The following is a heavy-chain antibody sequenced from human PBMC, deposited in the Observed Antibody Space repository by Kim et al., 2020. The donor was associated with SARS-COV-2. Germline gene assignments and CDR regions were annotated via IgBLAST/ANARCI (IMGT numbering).Heavy chain of an antibody. D-gene: IGHD2-15*01. V-gene: IGHV4-59*01. Sequence: SETLSLTCTVSGGSISSYYWSWIRQPPGKGLEWIGYIYYSGSTNYNPSLKSRVTISVDTSKNQFSLKLSSVTAADTAVYYCARDLGAKKVFDYWGQGTLVTVSS. J-gene: IGHJ4*02. CDR3: ARDLGAKKVFDY. CDR1: GGSISSYY. CDR2: IYYSGST.